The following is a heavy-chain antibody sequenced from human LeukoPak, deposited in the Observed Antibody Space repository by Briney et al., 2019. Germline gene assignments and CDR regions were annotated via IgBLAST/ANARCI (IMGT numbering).Heavy chain of an antibody. D-gene: IGHD2/OR15-2a*01. Sequence: PGGSLRLSCAVSGFTFSSYAMSWVRQAPGKGLGWVSTISDSAGFTYHADSVRGRLTISRDNSKNTLYLQMNSLRAEDTAVYYCAKYYTNYYYNGMDVWGQGTTVTVSS. J-gene: IGHJ6*02. V-gene: IGHV3-23*01. CDR3: AKYYTNYYYNGMDV. CDR1: GFTFSSYA. CDR2: ISDSAGFT.